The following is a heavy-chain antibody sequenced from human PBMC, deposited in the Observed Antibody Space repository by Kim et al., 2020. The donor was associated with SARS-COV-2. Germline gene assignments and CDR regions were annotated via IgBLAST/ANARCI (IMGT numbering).Heavy chain of an antibody. J-gene: IGHJ4*02. CDR1: GGTFSSYA. Sequence: SVKVSCKASGGTFSSYAISWVRQAPGQGLEWMGRIIPILGIANYAQKFQGRVTITADKSTSTAYMELSSLRSEDTAVYYCARGYYYDSSGYEFDYWGQGTLVTVSS. V-gene: IGHV1-69*04. D-gene: IGHD3-22*01. CDR2: IIPILGIA. CDR3: ARGYYYDSSGYEFDY.